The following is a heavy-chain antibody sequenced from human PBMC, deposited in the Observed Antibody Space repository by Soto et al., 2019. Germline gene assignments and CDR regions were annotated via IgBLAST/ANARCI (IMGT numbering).Heavy chain of an antibody. V-gene: IGHV3-30-3*01. D-gene: IGHD2-8*01. CDR1: GFTFSSYA. J-gene: IGHJ6*02. CDR2: ISYDGSNK. CDR3: AGTRGLVYAIEYYYYGMDV. Sequence: PGGSLRLSCAASGFTFSSYAMHWVRQAPGKGLEWVAVISYDGSNKYYADSVKGRFTISRDNSKNTLYLQMNSLRAEDTAVYYCAGTRGLVYAIEYYYYGMDVWGQGTTVTVSS.